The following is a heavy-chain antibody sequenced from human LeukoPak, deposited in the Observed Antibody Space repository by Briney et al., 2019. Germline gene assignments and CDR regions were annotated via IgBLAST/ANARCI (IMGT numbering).Heavy chain of an antibody. CDR1: GLTFTGAW. J-gene: IGHJ5*02. Sequence: GGSLRLSCTASGLTFTGAWMSWVRQAPGKGLEWVGRIKSKTDGETTDYAAPVKGRFTISRDDSQTSLYLQMDSLKTEDTAVYYCSTDLESQWGFDRWGQGTLVTVSS. V-gene: IGHV3-15*01. CDR2: IKSKTDGETT. D-gene: IGHD6-19*01. CDR3: STDLESQWGFDR.